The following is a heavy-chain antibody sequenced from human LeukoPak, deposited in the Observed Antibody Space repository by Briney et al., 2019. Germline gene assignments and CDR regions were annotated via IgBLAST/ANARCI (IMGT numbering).Heavy chain of an antibody. CDR1: GGSFSGYY. CDR3: ARGRGLRLFDY. J-gene: IGHJ4*02. Sequence: PSETLSLTCAVYGGSFSGYYWSWIRQPPGKGLEWIGEINHSGSTNYSPSLKSRVTISVDTSKNQFSLKLSSVTAADTAVYYCARGRGLRLFDYWGQGTLVTVSS. CDR2: INHSGST. V-gene: IGHV4-34*01. D-gene: IGHD3-16*01.